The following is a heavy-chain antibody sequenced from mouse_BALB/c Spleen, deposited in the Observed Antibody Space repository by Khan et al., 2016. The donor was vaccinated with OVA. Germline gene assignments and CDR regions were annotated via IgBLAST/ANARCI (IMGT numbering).Heavy chain of an antibody. D-gene: IGHD2-10*02. J-gene: IGHJ2*01. CDR2: INPNIGYT. CDR3: TSSRYGMYDY. V-gene: IGHV1-18*01. Sequence: VRLQQSGPELVKPGASVKIPCKASGYTFTDYNIDWVKQSHGKSLEWIGDINPNIGYTIYNQKFKGKATLTVDKSSSTAYMELRSLTSEDTAVYYCTSSRYGMYDYWGQGTALTVSS. CDR1: GYTFTDYN.